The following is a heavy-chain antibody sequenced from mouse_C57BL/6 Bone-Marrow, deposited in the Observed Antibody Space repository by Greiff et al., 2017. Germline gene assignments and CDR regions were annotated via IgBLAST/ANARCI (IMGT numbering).Heavy chain of an antibody. Sequence: QVQLKQSGAELAKPGASVKLSCKASGYTFTSYWMHWVKQRPGQGLEWIGYINPSSGYTKYNQKFKDKATLTADKSSSTAYMQLGSLTFEDSAVYYCAGWSGEYDGGPWCACWGQGPLVTVSA. V-gene: IGHV1-7*01. CDR2: INPSSGYT. J-gene: IGHJ3*01. D-gene: IGHD2-4*01. CDR3: AGWSGEYDGGPWCAC. CDR1: GYTFTSYW.